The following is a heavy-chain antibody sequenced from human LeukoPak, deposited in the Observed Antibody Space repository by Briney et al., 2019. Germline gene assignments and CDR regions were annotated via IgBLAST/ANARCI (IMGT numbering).Heavy chain of an antibody. D-gene: IGHD6-19*01. CDR3: AKAPRYSSGWGADY. Sequence: GGSLRLSCAASGFTFSSYAISWVRQAPGKGLEWVSAISGSGGSTYYADSVKGRFTISRDNSKNTLYLQMNSLRAEDTAVYYCAKAPRYSSGWGADYWGQGTLVTVSS. J-gene: IGHJ4*02. V-gene: IGHV3-23*01. CDR2: ISGSGGST. CDR1: GFTFSSYA.